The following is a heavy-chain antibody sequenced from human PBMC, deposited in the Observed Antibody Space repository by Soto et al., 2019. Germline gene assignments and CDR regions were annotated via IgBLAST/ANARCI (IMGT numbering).Heavy chain of an antibody. Sequence: EVQLLESGGGLVQPGASLRLSCAASGFTFSSYAMSWVRQAPGKGLEWVSVISGSDDSTYYADSVKGRFTISRDNSKNTLYLQMNSRRAEDTDVYYCAKRSSSSTFDYWGQGTLVTVSS. CDR2: ISGSDDST. D-gene: IGHD6-6*01. CDR3: AKRSSSSTFDY. CDR1: GFTFSSYA. J-gene: IGHJ4*02. V-gene: IGHV3-23*01.